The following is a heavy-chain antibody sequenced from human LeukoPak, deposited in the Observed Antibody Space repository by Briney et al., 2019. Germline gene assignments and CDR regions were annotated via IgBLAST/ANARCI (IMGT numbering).Heavy chain of an antibody. V-gene: IGHV3-23*05. CDR3: ARRSQGAFDI. CDR2: IHTGGETT. J-gene: IGHJ3*02. CDR1: GFTFSSYD. Sequence: GGSLRLSCAASGFTFSSYDLNWVRQAPGKGLEWVSTIHTGGETTYYAESVRGRFSTSRDNSKNALYLQMHSLSAEDTAVYYCARRSQGAFDIWGQGTMVIVSS. D-gene: IGHD1-26*01.